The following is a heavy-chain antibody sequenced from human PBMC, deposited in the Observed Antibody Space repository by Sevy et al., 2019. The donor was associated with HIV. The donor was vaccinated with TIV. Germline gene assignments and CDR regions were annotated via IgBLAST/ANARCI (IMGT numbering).Heavy chain of an antibody. J-gene: IGHJ4*02. D-gene: IGHD3-16*01. Sequence: GGSLRLSCAASGFTFDDHTMHWVRQPPGKGLEWVSLISWDGGSTYYADSEKGRFTISRDNSKNSLFLQMNSLGAEDTALYYCAKDMASEGGGAYYFDYWGQGTLVTVSS. V-gene: IGHV3-43*01. CDR3: AKDMASEGGGAYYFDY. CDR2: ISWDGGST. CDR1: GFTFDDHT.